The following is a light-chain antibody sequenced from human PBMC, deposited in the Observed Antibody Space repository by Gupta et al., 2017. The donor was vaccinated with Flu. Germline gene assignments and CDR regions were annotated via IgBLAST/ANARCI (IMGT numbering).Light chain of an antibody. V-gene: IGLV2-8*01. J-gene: IGLJ3*02. CDR2: EIS. CDR1: SSDVGGNNY. CDR3: SSDASSNNWV. Sequence: SVTITSTGTSSDVGGNNYFDWHPHHPGKPTHLMFFEISRRTAGAAGLLSGSKAGNTASLTICVLAAEEAADYYCSSDASSNNWVFGGGTRRTVL.